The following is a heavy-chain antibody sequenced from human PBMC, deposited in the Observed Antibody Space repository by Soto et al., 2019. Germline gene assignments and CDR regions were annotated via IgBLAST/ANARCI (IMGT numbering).Heavy chain of an antibody. Sequence: GGSLRLSCAASGFTFSSYAMSWVRQAPGKGLEWVSAISTSGGSTYYADSVKGRFSISRDNSKNTPYLQMNSLRAEDTAVYYCAKDLTGDYGQGRLCDYWGQGTLVTVSS. CDR1: GFTFSSYA. CDR2: ISTSGGST. J-gene: IGHJ4*02. CDR3: AKDLTGDYGQGRLCDY. D-gene: IGHD7-27*01. V-gene: IGHV3-23*01.